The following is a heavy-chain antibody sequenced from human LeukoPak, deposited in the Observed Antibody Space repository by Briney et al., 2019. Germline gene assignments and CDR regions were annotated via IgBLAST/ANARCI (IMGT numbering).Heavy chain of an antibody. CDR2: IWYDGSNK. CDR3: AKDFYDFWSGFDY. D-gene: IGHD3-3*01. V-gene: IGHV3-33*06. CDR1: GFTFSSYG. J-gene: IGHJ4*02. Sequence: PGRSLRLSCAASGFTFSSYGMHWVRQAPGKGLEWVAVIWYDGSNKYYADSVKGRFTISRDNSKNTLYLQMNSLRAEDTAIYYCAKDFYDFWSGFDYWGQGTLVTVSS.